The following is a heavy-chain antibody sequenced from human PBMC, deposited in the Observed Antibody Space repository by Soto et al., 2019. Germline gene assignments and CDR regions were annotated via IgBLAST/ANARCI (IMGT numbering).Heavy chain of an antibody. CDR1: GYTFTSYV. CDR2: INADNGNT. Sequence: ASVKVSCKASGYTFTSYVMHWVRQAPGQMLEWMGWINADNGNTKYSQKFQGRFTINSDTSQNLFSLHLTSFAPEDTAVYYCGRLVGNSWIDYWGQGTLVTVSS. V-gene: IGHV1-3*01. CDR3: GRLVGNSWIDY. J-gene: IGHJ4*02. D-gene: IGHD6-13*01.